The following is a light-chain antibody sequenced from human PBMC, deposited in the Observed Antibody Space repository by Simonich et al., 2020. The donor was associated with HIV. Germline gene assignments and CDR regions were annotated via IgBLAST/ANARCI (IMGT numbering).Light chain of an antibody. CDR2: GAF. J-gene: IGKJ4*01. CDR1: QVIYNY. CDR3: QQYDNLPYT. V-gene: IGKV1-33*01. Sequence: DIQMTQSPSSLSASVGDRVTITCQASQVIYNYLNWYQQNPGKAPKLLIYGAFNLETGVPSRFSGNGSGTHFTFTINSLQPEDVATYYCQQYDNLPYTFAGGTKVEIK.